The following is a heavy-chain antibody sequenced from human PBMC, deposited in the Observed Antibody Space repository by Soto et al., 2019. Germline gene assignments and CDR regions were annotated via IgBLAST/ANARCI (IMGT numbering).Heavy chain of an antibody. D-gene: IGHD3-9*01. CDR1: GGSISSGGYY. Sequence: PSETLSLTCTVSGGSISSGGYYWSWIRQHPGKGLEWIGYIYYSGSTYYNPSLKSRVTISVDTSKNQFSLNMRSATAADTAVYYCARGRPERYFDGSRYCFDYWGQGTLVTVSS. J-gene: IGHJ4*02. V-gene: IGHV4-31*03. CDR2: IYYSGST. CDR3: ARGRPERYFDGSRYCFDY.